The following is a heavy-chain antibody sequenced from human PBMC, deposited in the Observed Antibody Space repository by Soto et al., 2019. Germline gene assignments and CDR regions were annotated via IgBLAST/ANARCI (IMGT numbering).Heavy chain of an antibody. Sequence: GGSLRLSCAASGFTFSSYGMHWVRQAPGKGLEWVAVISYDGSNKYYADSVKGRFTISRDNSKNTLYLQMNSLRAEDTAVYYCAKDLEDIVVVPAAIQDPYYYYGMDVWGQGTTVTVSS. J-gene: IGHJ6*02. CDR1: GFTFSSYG. CDR3: AKDLEDIVVVPAAIQDPYYYYGMDV. D-gene: IGHD2-2*02. V-gene: IGHV3-30*18. CDR2: ISYDGSNK.